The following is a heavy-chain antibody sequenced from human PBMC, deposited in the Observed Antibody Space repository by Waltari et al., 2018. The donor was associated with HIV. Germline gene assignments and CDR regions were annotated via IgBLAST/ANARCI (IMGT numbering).Heavy chain of an antibody. CDR2: INYSAVT. J-gene: IGHJ2*01. V-gene: IGHV4-34*02. Sequence: QGQIKQLGAGLLKPSETLSLTCVLSGGSFTGHYWSWVRQSPGRGLEWIGEINYSAVTNYNPSLKSRLSISVDSSRQQVSLRLRSLSAADTATYFCARGQSLSWLTWIWHFDLWGPGTPVIVSS. CDR3: ARGQSLSWLTWIWHFDL. CDR1: GGSFTGHY. D-gene: IGHD6-19*01.